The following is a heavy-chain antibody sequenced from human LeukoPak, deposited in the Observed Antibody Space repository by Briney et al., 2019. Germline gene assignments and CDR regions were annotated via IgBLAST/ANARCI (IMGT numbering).Heavy chain of an antibody. Sequence: QPGGSLRLSCAASGFTFSSYEMNWVRQAPGKGLEWVSYICSSGSTIYYADSVKGRFTISRDNAKNSLYLQMNSLRAEDTAVYYCARDKGDYGDYDSYYYGMDVWGQGTTVTVSS. V-gene: IGHV3-48*03. D-gene: IGHD4-17*01. CDR2: ICSSGSTI. CDR3: ARDKGDYGDYDSYYYGMDV. CDR1: GFTFSSYE. J-gene: IGHJ6*02.